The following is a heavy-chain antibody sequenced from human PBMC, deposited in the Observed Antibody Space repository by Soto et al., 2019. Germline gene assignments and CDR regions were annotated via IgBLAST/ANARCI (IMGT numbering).Heavy chain of an antibody. D-gene: IGHD2-2*01. CDR1: GFTFSNAW. CDR2: IKSKTDGGTT. V-gene: IGHV3-15*01. J-gene: IGHJ4*02. CDR3: TTVVVVPAAIDLDY. Sequence: EVQLVESGGGLVKPGGSLRLSCAASGFTFSNAWMSWVRQAPGKGLEWVGRIKSKTDGGTTDYAAPVKGRFTISRDDTKNTLYLQMNSLKTEDTAVYYCTTVVVVPAAIDLDYWGQGTLVTVSS.